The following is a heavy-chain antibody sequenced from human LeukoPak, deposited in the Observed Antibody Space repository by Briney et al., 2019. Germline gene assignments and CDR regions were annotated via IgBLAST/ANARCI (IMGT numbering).Heavy chain of an antibody. J-gene: IGHJ4*02. Sequence: SETLSLTCTVSGGSLRSSTYYWGWIRQPPGKGLEWIGSIYYSGSTYYNPSLKSRVTISVDTSKNQFSLKLSSVTAADTAVYYCARYDKRWYQNWGQGTLVTVSS. D-gene: IGHD2-15*01. V-gene: IGHV4-39*07. CDR2: IYYSGST. CDR3: ARYDKRWYQN. CDR1: GGSLRSSTYY.